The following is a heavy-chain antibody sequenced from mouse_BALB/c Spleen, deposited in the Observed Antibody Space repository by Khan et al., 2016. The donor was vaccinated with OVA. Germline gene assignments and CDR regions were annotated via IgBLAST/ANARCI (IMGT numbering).Heavy chain of an antibody. CDR3: ARGASYWYFAV. CDR1: GYTFTNYG. J-gene: IGHJ1*01. V-gene: IGHV9-1*02. Sequence: QIQLVQSGPELKKPGETVKISCKASGYTFTNYGMNWVKQAPGKGLKWMGWINTYTGEPTYTDDFKGRVAFSLETSASTAYLQLNNLKNEDMATYFCARGASYWYFAVWGAGTTVTVSA. CDR2: INTYTGEP.